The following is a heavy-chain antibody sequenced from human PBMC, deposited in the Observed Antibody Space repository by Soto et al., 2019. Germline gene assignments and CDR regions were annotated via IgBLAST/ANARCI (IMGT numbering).Heavy chain of an antibody. CDR2: IKSKADGGTV. V-gene: IGHV3-15*07. D-gene: IGHD3-10*01. CDR1: GLRLSDGW. J-gene: IGHJ4*02. CDR3: TRRPKARDAGVDPLAY. Sequence: GGSLRLSXTASGLRLSDGWMNWVRQTPGKGLEWVGRIKSKADGGTVDYAAPVNGRFTISRDDSRNMLYLQMNNLKADDTGVYYCTRRPKARDAGVDPLAYWGQGALVTVSS.